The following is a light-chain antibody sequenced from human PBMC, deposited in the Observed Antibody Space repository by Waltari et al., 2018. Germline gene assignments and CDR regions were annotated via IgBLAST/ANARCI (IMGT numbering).Light chain of an antibody. J-gene: IGKJ2*01. Sequence: TRGNLPRYQKKVRQAPRVGVYGALRRAAGIPDRFSGRGSGTDFTLNISRLEPEDFAVYYCKQYGSSVLYTFGKGTKLEMK. CDR3: KQYGSSVLYT. V-gene: IGKV3-20*01. CDR2: GAL. CDR1: TRGN.